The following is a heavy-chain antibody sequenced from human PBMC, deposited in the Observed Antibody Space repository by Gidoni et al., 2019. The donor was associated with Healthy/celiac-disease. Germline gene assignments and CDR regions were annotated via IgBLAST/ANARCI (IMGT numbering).Heavy chain of an antibody. Sequence: QVQLVESGGGVVKPGRSLRLSCAASGFTFSSYAMNWVRQAPGKGLEVVAVISYDGSNKYYADSVKGRFTISGDNSKNTLYLQMNSLRAEDTAVYYCARENYYDSSRAFDIWGQGTMVTVSS. CDR1: GFTFSSYA. D-gene: IGHD3-22*01. J-gene: IGHJ3*02. V-gene: IGHV3-30*01. CDR3: ARENYYDSSRAFDI. CDR2: ISYDGSNK.